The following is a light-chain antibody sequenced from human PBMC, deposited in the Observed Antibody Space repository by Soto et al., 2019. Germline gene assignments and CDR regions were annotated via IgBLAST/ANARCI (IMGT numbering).Light chain of an antibody. CDR3: ATWDYGLYGI. Sequence: QSVLTQPPSASGTPGQRITISCSGSSSNIGSNYVFWYQQLPGTAPKLLIYRNNHRPSGVPDRFSASKSGTSASLAISGLRSEDEADYYCATWDYGLYGIFGGGTQLTVL. CDR2: RNN. V-gene: IGLV1-47*01. CDR1: SSNIGSNY. J-gene: IGLJ2*01.